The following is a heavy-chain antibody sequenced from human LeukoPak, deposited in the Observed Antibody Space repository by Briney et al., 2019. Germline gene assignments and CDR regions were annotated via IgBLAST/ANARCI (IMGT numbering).Heavy chain of an antibody. Sequence: PSETLSLTCTVSGGSISSYYWSWIRQPAGKGLEWIGRIYTSGSTNYNPSLKSRVTMSVDTSKNQFSLKLSSVTAADTAVYYCAGTVYYYDSSGYYYLPQPDYLDYWGQGTLVTVSS. CDR3: AGTVYYYDSSGYYYLPQPDYLDY. D-gene: IGHD3-22*01. CDR1: GGSISSYY. J-gene: IGHJ4*02. CDR2: IYTSGST. V-gene: IGHV4-4*07.